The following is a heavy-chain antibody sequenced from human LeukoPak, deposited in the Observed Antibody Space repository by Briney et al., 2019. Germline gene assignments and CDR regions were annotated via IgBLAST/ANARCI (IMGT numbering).Heavy chain of an antibody. D-gene: IGHD3-22*01. Sequence: ASVKVSCKVSGYTLTELSMHWVRQAPGKGLEWMVGFDPEDGETIYAQKFQGRVTMTEDTSTDTAYMDLSTLRSEATAVYYCATDQYYYDSSGYPRALYAFDIWGQGTMVTVSS. J-gene: IGHJ3*02. CDR1: GYTLTELS. CDR3: ATDQYYYDSSGYPRALYAFDI. V-gene: IGHV1-24*01. CDR2: FDPEDGET.